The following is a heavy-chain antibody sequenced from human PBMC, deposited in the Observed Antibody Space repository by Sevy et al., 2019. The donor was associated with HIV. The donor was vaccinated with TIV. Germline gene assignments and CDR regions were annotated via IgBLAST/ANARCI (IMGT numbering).Heavy chain of an antibody. Sequence: ASVKVSCKASGFTFASYDIYWVRQATGQGLEWMGWMNTNTGNTGFAQKFQGRVTMTRNTSITTAYMELSNLRSEDTAVYYCARDPGYYDSSGYYNREAVFDYWGQGTLVTVSS. V-gene: IGHV1-8*02. D-gene: IGHD3-22*01. J-gene: IGHJ4*02. CDR1: GFTFASYD. CDR2: MNTNTGNT. CDR3: ARDPGYYDSSGYYNREAVFDY.